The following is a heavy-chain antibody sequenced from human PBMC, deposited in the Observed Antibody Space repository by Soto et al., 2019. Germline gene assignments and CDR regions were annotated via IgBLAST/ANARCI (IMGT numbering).Heavy chain of an antibody. V-gene: IGHV4-34*01. J-gene: IGHJ4*02. Sequence: NPSETLSLTCAVYGGSFSGYSWTWIRQPPGTGLEWIGEINHSGSTNYNPSLKSRVTISVDTSKNQFSLKLTSVTAPDTAVYYCARDKITGLFDYWGQGTLVTAPQ. CDR3: ARDKITGLFDY. CDR2: INHSGST. D-gene: IGHD2-8*02. CDR1: GGSFSGYS.